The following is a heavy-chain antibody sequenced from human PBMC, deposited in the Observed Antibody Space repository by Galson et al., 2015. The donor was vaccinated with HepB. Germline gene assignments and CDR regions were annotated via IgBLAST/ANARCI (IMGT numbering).Heavy chain of an antibody. J-gene: IGHJ6*02. Sequence: LEWVSGLSGSGGSTYYADSVKGRFTISRDNSKNTLYLQMNSLRAEDTAVYYCAKAQAYCGGDCYSPYYYYAMDVWGQGTTVTVSS. D-gene: IGHD2-21*02. V-gene: IGHV3-23*01. CDR2: LSGSGGST. CDR3: AKAQAYCGGDCYSPYYYYAMDV.